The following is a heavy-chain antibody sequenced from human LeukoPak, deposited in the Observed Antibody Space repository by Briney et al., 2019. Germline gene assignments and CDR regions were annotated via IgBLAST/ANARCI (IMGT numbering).Heavy chain of an antibody. V-gene: IGHV1-2*02. J-gene: IGHJ5*02. CDR1: GYTFTSYG. CDR3: ARAVRYTFNWFDP. Sequence: ASVKVSCKASGYTFTSYGISWVRQAPGQGLEWMGWINPNSGGTNYAQKFQGRVTTTRDTSISTAYMELSRLRSDDTAVYYCARAVRYTFNWFDPWGQGTLVTVSS. D-gene: IGHD1-14*01. CDR2: INPNSGGT.